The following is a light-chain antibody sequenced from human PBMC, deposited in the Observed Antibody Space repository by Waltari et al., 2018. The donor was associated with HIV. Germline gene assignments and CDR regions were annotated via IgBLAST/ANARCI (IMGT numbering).Light chain of an antibody. V-gene: IGLV3-1*01. CDR1: NLGDKF. CDR2: QDD. CDR3: QSWDTDFLV. J-gene: IGLJ2*01. Sequence: SLELTQPPSVSVSPGQTATITCSGNNLGDKFACWYQQKPGQSPVLVIYQDDKRPSGIPERFAGSNSGDTATLTISETQTLDEADYYCQSWDTDFLVFGGGTKLTVL.